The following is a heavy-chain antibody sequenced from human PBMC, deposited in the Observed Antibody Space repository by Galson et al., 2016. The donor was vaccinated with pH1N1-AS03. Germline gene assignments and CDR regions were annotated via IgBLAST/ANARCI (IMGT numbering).Heavy chain of an antibody. V-gene: IGHV4-31*01. CDR3: ARQDSGANYLHS. CDR1: GGSISSGGYY. Sequence: TLSLTCTVSGGSISSGGYYWNWIRQHPGKGLAWIGYIFHSGSTYYNPSLESLVSISVDTYKNQFSLKLKTVTAADTAMYYCARQDSGANYLHSWGPGTLVTVSS. D-gene: IGHD2-15*01. J-gene: IGHJ4*01. CDR2: IFHSGST.